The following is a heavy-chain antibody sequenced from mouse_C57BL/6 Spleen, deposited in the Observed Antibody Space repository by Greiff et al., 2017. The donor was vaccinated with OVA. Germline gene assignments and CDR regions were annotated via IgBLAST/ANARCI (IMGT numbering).Heavy chain of an antibody. J-gene: IGHJ2*01. V-gene: IGHV1-82*01. CDR1: GYAFSSSW. CDR2: IYPGDGVT. D-gene: IGHD6-1*01. CDR3: ARLQCFGSVCDYFDY. Sequence: QVQLQQSGPELVKPGASVKISCKASGYAFSSSWMNWVKQRPGKGLEWIGRIYPGDGVTNYNGTFKGQATLTADKSTSTASLQLSSLTSEDSAVYVCARLQCFGSVCDYFDYWGQGTTLTVSS.